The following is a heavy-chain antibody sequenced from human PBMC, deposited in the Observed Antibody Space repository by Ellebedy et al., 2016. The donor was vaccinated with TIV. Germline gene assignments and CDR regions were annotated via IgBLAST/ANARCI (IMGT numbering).Heavy chain of an antibody. Sequence: ASVKVSCKASGYTFTNYGFSWVRQAPGQGLEWMGWIRDSNGNTKYAQKLQDRVTMTLDTSTSTAYMELRSLRSDDTAVYYCARNYYDSGSYPMLDVWGQGTTVTVSS. CDR2: IRDSNGNT. J-gene: IGHJ6*02. CDR3: ARNYYDSGSYPMLDV. D-gene: IGHD3-10*01. V-gene: IGHV1-18*04. CDR1: GYTFTNYG.